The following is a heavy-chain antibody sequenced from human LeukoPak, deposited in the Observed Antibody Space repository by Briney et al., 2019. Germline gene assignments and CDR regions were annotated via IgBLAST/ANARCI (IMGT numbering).Heavy chain of an antibody. J-gene: IGHJ4*02. CDR1: GYSFTSSW. CDR2: IYPGDSDT. Sequence: GESLKISCTGFGYSFTSSWIGWVGQMPGKGLGWMGIIYPGDSDTRYSPSFQGQVTISADKSISTAYLQWSSLKASDTAMYYCATIAVADEYYFDYWGQGTLVTVSS. V-gene: IGHV5-51*01. CDR3: ATIAVADEYYFDY. D-gene: IGHD6-19*01.